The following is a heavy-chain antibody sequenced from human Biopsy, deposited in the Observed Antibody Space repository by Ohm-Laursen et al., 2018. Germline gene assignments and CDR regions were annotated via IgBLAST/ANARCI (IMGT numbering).Heavy chain of an antibody. CDR1: GRTFSDYR. CDR2: INQSGST. D-gene: IGHD4-17*01. V-gene: IGHV4-34*08. Sequence: SDTLSLTCAVFGRTFSDYRWTWIRQPPGKGLEWIGQINQSGSTNYNPSLKSRVTISADASKYEFSLRLTSVTAADTAVYFCGNEVYGRDYWGLGARVTVSS. CDR3: GNEVYGRDY. J-gene: IGHJ4*02.